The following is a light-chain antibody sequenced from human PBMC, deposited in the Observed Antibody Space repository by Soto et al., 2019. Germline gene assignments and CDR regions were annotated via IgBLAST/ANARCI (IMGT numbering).Light chain of an antibody. CDR2: EVT. J-gene: IGLJ1*01. CDR3: SSYTSSNTYV. Sequence: QSVLTQPASVSGSPGQSSTISWTGTSSDVGGHNYVSWYQQHPGKVPKLMIYEVTKRTSRVSNRFSVSKSGNTASLTISGLQAEDEADYYCSSYTSSNTYVFGTGTKVTVL. V-gene: IGLV2-14*01. CDR1: SSDVGGHNY.